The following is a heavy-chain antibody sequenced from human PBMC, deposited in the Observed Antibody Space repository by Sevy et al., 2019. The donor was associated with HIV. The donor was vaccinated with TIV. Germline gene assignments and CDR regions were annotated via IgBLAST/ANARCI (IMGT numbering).Heavy chain of an antibody. Sequence: GGSLRLSCVASGFTFSSYWMSWVRQAPGKGLEWVANIKQDGSEKNYVDSVKGRFTISRDNPKNSLYLQMNSLSVEDTAVYYCAREGHITGIQYQLGMDVWGQGTTVTVSS. CDR1: GFTFSSYW. D-gene: IGHD2-2*01. CDR2: IKQDGSEK. CDR3: AREGHITGIQYQLGMDV. V-gene: IGHV3-7*01. J-gene: IGHJ6*02.